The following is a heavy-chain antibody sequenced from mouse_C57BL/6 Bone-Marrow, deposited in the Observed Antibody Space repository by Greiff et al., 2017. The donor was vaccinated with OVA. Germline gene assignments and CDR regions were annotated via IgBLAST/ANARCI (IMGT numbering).Heavy chain of an antibody. J-gene: IGHJ1*03. Sequence: VQLKESGPGLVKPSQTVFLTCTVTGISITTGNYRWSWIRQFPGNKLEWIGYIYYSGTITYNPSLTSRTTITRDTPKNQFFLEMNSLTAEDTATYYCARENYGSSDWYFDVWGTGTTVTVSS. CDR1: GISITTGNYR. D-gene: IGHD1-1*01. CDR2: IYYSGTI. V-gene: IGHV3-5*01. CDR3: ARENYGSSDWYFDV.